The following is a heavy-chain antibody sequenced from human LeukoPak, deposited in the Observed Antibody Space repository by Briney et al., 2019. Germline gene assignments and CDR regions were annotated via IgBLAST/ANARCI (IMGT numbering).Heavy chain of an antibody. V-gene: IGHV1-18*01. D-gene: IGHD2/OR15-2a*01. J-gene: IGHJ5*02. Sequence: ASVKVSCKASGYTFTSYSITWVRQAPGQGLEWMGWISTYNGDTKYAQRLQGRLTLTTDTPTGIAYMDLRSLRSDDTAVIYCARIRSNSWPPFPDHWGQGTLLIVSS. CDR3: ARIRSNSWPPFPDH. CDR1: GYTFTSYS. CDR2: ISTYNGDT.